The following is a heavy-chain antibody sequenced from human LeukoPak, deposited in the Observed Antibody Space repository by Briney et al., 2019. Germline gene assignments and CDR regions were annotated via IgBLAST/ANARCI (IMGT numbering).Heavy chain of an antibody. J-gene: IGHJ6*02. CDR2: IYYSGST. CDR3: ARVYYYGMDV. Sequence: PSETLSLTCTVSGGSISSYYWRWLRQPPGQGLEWIRYIYYSGSTNYNPSLKSRVTISVDTSKNQFSLKLSSVTAADTAVYYCARVYYYGMDVWGQGTTVTVSS. V-gene: IGHV4-59*01. CDR1: GGSISSYY.